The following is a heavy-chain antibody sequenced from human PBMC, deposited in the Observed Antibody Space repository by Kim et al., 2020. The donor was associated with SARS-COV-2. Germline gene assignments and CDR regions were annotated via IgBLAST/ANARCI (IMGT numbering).Heavy chain of an antibody. Sequence: SETLSLTCTVSGGSISSYYWSWIRQPPGKGLEWIGYIYYSGSTNYNPSLKSRVTISVDTSKNQFSLKLSSVTAADTAVYYCAREYWNYDAFDIWGQGTMVTVSS. CDR3: AREYWNYDAFDI. D-gene: IGHD1-7*01. J-gene: IGHJ3*02. CDR1: GGSISSYY. CDR2: IYYSGST. V-gene: IGHV4-59*01.